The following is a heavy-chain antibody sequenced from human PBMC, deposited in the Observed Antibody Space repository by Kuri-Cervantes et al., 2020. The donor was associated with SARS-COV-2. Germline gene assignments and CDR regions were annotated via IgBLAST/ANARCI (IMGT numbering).Heavy chain of an antibody. CDR3: ARVGLMITFGGVIVIPPDY. V-gene: IGHV1-18*01. D-gene: IGHD3-16*02. CDR1: GYTFTSYG. CDR2: ISAYNGNT. J-gene: IGHJ4*02. Sequence: ASVKVSCKASGYTFTSYGISWVRQAPGQGLEWMGWISAYNGNTNYAQKLQGRVTMTTDTSTSTAYMELRSLRSDDTAVYYCARVGLMITFGGVIVIPPDYWGQGTLVTVSS.